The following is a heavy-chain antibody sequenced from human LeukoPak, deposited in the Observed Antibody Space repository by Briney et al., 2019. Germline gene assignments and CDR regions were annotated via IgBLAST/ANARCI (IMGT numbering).Heavy chain of an antibody. CDR3: ARDFMGSYDFDY. D-gene: IGHD1-26*01. CDR1: GFTFSSYS. J-gene: IGHJ4*02. V-gene: IGHV3-21*01. Sequence: PGGSLRLSCAASGFTFSSYSTSWVRQAPGKGMEWVSSISSSSSYIYYADSVKGRFTISRHNAKNSLYLQMNSLRAEDTAVYYCARDFMGSYDFDYWGQGTLVTVSS. CDR2: ISSSSSYI.